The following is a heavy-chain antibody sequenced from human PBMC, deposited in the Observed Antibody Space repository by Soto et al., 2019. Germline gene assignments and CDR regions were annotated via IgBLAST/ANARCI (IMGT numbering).Heavy chain of an antibody. Sequence: QVQLVESGGGVVQPGRSLRLSCAASGFTFSSYGMHWVRQAPGKGLEWVAVISYDGSNKYYADSVKGRFTISRDNSKNTLYLKRKSLRAEDRAVYYCAKDRCQGYCSGGSCECWFDPWGQGTLVPVSS. CDR2: ISYDGSNK. CDR1: GFTFSSYG. CDR3: AKDRCQGYCSGGSCECWFDP. V-gene: IGHV3-30*18. D-gene: IGHD2-15*01. J-gene: IGHJ5*02.